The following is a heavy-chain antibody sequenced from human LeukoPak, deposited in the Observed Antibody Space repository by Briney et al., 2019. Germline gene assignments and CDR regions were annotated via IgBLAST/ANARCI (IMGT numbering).Heavy chain of an antibody. CDR1: GGSFSGYY. CDR2: INHSGST. CDR3: ARVGQWLASDWFDP. D-gene: IGHD6-19*01. J-gene: IGHJ5*02. V-gene: IGHV4-34*01. Sequence: PSETLSLTCAVYGGSFSGYYWSWIRQPPGKGLEWIGEINHSGSTNYNPSLKSRVTISVDTSKNQFSLKLSSVTAADTAVYYCARVGQWLASDWFDPWGQGTLVTVSS.